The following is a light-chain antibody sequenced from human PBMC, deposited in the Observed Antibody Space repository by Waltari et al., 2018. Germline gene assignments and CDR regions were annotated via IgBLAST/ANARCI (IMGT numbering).Light chain of an antibody. J-gene: IGKJ2*01. CDR3: QQYYSSPPT. CDR2: GSS. CDR1: QGIANS. V-gene: IGKV1-NL1*01. Sequence: DIQITQSPSSLSVSFGHRLIITCRASQGIANSVAWYQQKRGKAPKLLLYGSSRLESGVPSRFSGGGSGTEYSLTISSLQPEDFATYFCQQYYSSPPTFGQGTKLEIK.